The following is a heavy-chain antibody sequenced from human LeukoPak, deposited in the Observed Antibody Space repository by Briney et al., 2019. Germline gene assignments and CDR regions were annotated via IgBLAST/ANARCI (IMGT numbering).Heavy chain of an antibody. J-gene: IGHJ4*02. Sequence: GGSLRLSCAASGFTFSSYSMNWVRQAPGKGLEWVSSISSSSSYIYYADSVKGRFTISRDNSKNTLYLQMNSLRAEDTAVYYCAKVAGRYSSSWYDYWGQGTLVTVSS. D-gene: IGHD6-13*01. V-gene: IGHV3-21*04. CDR1: GFTFSSYS. CDR2: ISSSSSYI. CDR3: AKVAGRYSSSWYDY.